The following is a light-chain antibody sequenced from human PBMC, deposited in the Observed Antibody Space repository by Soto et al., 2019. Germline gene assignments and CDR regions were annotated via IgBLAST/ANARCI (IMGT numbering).Light chain of an antibody. V-gene: IGLV8-61*01. J-gene: IGLJ2*01. CDR1: SGSVSTSYY. Sequence: QTVVTQEPSFSVSPGGTVTLTCGLNSGSVSTSYYPSWYQQTPGQAPRTLIYSTNTRSSGVTDRFSGSILGNKAALTITGAQADDESDYYCVLYVGTGILFGGGTQLTVL. CDR2: STN. CDR3: VLYVGTGIL.